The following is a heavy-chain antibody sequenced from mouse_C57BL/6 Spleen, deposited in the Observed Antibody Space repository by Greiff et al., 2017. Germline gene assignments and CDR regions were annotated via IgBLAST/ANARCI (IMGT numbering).Heavy chain of an antibody. CDR3: ARDDYDERGY. CDR2: INPGSGGT. Sequence: VQLQQSGAELVRPGTSVKVSCTASGYAFTNYLIEWVKQRPGQGLEWIGVINPGSGGTNYNEKFKGKATLTADKSSSTAYMQRSSLTSEDSAVYFCARDDYDERGYWGQGTTLTVSS. J-gene: IGHJ2*01. D-gene: IGHD2-4*01. CDR1: GYAFTNYL. V-gene: IGHV1-54*01.